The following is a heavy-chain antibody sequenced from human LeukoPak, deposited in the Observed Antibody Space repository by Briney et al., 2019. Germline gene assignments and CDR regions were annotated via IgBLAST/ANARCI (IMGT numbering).Heavy chain of an antibody. V-gene: IGHV1-18*04. Sequence: ASVKVSCKASGYTFTGYYMHWVGQAPGQGLEWMGWISAYNGNTNYAQKLQGRVTMTTDTSTSTAYMELRSLRSDDTAVYYCARDYKITFGGVIYYWGQGTLVTVSS. CDR1: GYTFTGYY. J-gene: IGHJ4*02. CDR3: ARDYKITFGGVIYY. D-gene: IGHD3-16*02. CDR2: ISAYNGNT.